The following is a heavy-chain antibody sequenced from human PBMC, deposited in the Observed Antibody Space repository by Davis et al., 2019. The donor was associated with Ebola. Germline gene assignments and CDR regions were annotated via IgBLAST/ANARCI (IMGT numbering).Heavy chain of an antibody. V-gene: IGHV5-51*01. Sequence: GESLKISCKGSGYSFTSYWISWVRQLPGKGLEYMGIIYPANSDTKYSPSFQGQVTISADKSISTAYLQWNSLKASDTAIYYCARSHIVATRPFDNWGQGTLVTVSS. CDR3: ARSHIVATRPFDN. D-gene: IGHD5-12*01. CDR2: IYPANSDT. CDR1: GYSFTSYW. J-gene: IGHJ4*02.